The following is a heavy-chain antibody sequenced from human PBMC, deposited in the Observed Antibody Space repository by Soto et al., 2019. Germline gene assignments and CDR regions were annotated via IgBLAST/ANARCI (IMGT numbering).Heavy chain of an antibody. D-gene: IGHD2-8*01. V-gene: IGHV1-18*01. J-gene: IGHJ5*02. Sequence: QVQLVQSGAEVKKPGATVKVSCKASGYTFTSYGISVGRQAPGQGLDRMGWISAYNGNTNYAQKLQGRVTMTTDTHKRTDYMELRSLGSDDTAVYYCARDCGVQARFDPWGQGTLVTVSS. CDR3: ARDCGVQARFDP. CDR1: GYTFTSYG. CDR2: ISAYNGNT.